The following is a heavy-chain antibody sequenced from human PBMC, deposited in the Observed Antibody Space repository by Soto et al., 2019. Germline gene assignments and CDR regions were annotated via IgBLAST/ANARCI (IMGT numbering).Heavy chain of an antibody. D-gene: IGHD3-9*01. CDR1: GGTFSSYA. V-gene: IGHV1-69*13. J-gene: IGHJ4*02. Sequence: ASVKVSCKASGGTFSSYAISWVRQAPGQGLEWMGGIIPIFGTANYAQKFQGRVTITADESTSTAYMELSSLRSEDTAVYYCARRPNYDILTGYYHRGALAYWGQGTLVTAPQ. CDR2: IIPIFGTA. CDR3: ARRPNYDILTGYYHRGALAY.